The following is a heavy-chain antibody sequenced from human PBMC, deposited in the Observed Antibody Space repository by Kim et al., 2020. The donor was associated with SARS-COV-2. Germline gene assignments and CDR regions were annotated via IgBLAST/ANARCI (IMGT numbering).Heavy chain of an antibody. J-gene: IGHJ5*02. Sequence: ADSVKGRVTISSDKAKNTLYLQMNSLRAEDTAVYYCARVRGSGSDFWFDPWGQGTLVTVSS. D-gene: IGHD3-10*01. CDR3: ARVRGSGSDFWFDP. V-gene: IGHV3-53*01.